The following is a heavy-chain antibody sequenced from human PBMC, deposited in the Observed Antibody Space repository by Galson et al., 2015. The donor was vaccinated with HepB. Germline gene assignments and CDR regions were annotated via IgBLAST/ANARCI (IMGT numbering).Heavy chain of an antibody. CDR1: GYTFTSYA. D-gene: IGHD3-22*01. CDR2: INAGNGNT. CDR3: ARDHSYDSSGYYDAFDI. Sequence: VKVSCKASGYTFTSYAMHWVRQAPGQRLEWMGWINAGNGNTKYSQKFQGRVTITRDTSASTAYMELSSLRSEDTAVYYCARDHSYDSSGYYDAFDIWGQGTMVTVSS. V-gene: IGHV1-3*01. J-gene: IGHJ3*02.